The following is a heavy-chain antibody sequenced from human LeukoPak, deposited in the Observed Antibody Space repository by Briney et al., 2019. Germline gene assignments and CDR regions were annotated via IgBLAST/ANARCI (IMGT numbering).Heavy chain of an antibody. D-gene: IGHD3-3*02. CDR1: GDTFTNFG. Sequence: RASVKVSCKASGDTFTNFGFTWVRQAPGHGLEWVGWVSASTGYTTSAQRFQGRVTMTTDSSTSTAYMELRSLTSDDTAIYYCSRSTSIAIFREWRGQGTLVIVAS. CDR3: SRSTSIAIFREW. V-gene: IGHV1-18*01. CDR2: VSASTGYT. J-gene: IGHJ4*02.